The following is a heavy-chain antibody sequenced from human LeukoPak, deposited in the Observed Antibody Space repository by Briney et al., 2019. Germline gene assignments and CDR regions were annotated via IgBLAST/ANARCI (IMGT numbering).Heavy chain of an antibody. D-gene: IGHD1-26*01. Sequence: PSETLSLTCTVSGGSISNYYWSWIRQPPGKGLEWLGYIFYSGNTNYNPSLKSRVTISVDTSKNQFSLKLSSMTAADTAVYYCARHGRPTDCFDYWGQGTLVTVSS. V-gene: IGHV4-59*08. J-gene: IGHJ4*02. CDR3: ARHGRPTDCFDY. CDR2: IFYSGNT. CDR1: GGSISNYY.